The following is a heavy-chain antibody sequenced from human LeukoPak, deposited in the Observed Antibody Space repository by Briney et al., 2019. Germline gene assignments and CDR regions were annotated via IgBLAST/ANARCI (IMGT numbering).Heavy chain of an antibody. J-gene: IGHJ4*02. CDR3: ARGLAPQYSSGWYSYFDY. D-gene: IGHD6-19*01. V-gene: IGHV1-2*06. CDR1: GYTFTGYY. Sequence: ASVKVSCKASGYTFTGYYMHWVRQAPGQGLEWMGRINPNSGGTNYAQKFQGTVTMTRDTSISTAYMELSRLRSDDTAVYYCARGLAPQYSSGWYSYFDYWGQGTLVTVSS. CDR2: INPNSGGT.